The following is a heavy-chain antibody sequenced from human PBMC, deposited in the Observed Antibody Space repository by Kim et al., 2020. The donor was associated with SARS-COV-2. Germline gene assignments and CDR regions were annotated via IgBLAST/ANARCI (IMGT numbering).Heavy chain of an antibody. Sequence: GGSLRLSCAASGFTFSSYSMNWVRQAPGKGLEWVSSISSSSSYIYYADSVKGRFTISRDNAKNSLYLQMNSLRAEDTAVYYCARDDYCSSTSCSIDYWGQGTLVTVSS. J-gene: IGHJ4*02. CDR3: ARDDYCSSTSCSIDY. V-gene: IGHV3-21*01. D-gene: IGHD2-2*01. CDR1: GFTFSSYS. CDR2: ISSSSSYI.